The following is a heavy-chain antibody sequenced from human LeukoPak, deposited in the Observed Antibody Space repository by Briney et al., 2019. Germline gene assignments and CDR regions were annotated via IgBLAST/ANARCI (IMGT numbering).Heavy chain of an antibody. J-gene: IGHJ4*02. CDR2: IVGSGGST. D-gene: IGHD3-9*01. CDR3: AKWGDYDILTGYYDSDY. Sequence: GGSLRLSCAASGFTFSNYAMSWVRQAPGKGLEWVSAIVGSGGSTYYADSVKGRFTISRDNPKNTLYLQMNSLRAEDTAVYCCAKWGDYDILTGYYDSDYWGQGTLVTVSS. V-gene: IGHV3-23*01. CDR1: GFTFSNYA.